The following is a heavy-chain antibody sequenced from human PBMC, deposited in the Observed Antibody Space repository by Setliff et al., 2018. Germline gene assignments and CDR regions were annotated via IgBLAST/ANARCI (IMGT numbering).Heavy chain of an antibody. CDR3: SRLVRYCTTTSCQGASGAEL. CDR1: GYILNSYG. Sequence: ASVKVSCKASGYILNSYGVSWVRQAPGQGLEWMGWISSYNNDVTNYLQRFQGRVTMTTDTSTSAAYMELRSLRSDDTAVYYCSRLVRYCTTTSCQGASGAELWGQGTLVTVSS. D-gene: IGHD2-2*01. CDR2: ISSYNNDVT. J-gene: IGHJ4*02. V-gene: IGHV1-18*01.